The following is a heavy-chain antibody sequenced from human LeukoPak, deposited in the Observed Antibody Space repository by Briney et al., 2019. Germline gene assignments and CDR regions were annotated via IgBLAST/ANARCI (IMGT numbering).Heavy chain of an antibody. D-gene: IGHD3-22*01. CDR1: GYTFTGYY. CDR2: TNPNSGGT. CDR3: ARVKGYYYDSSGYYY. V-gene: IGHV1-2*06. Sequence: ASVKVSCKASGYTFTGYYMHWVRQAPGQGLEWMGRTNPNSGGTNYAQKFQGRVTMTRDTSISTAYMELSRLRSDDTAVYYCARVKGYYYDSSGYYYWGQGTLVTVSS. J-gene: IGHJ4*02.